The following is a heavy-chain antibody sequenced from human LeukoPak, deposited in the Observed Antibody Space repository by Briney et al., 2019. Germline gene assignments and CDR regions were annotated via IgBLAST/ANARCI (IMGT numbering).Heavy chain of an antibody. J-gene: IGHJ6*03. CDR1: GGSFSGYY. V-gene: IGHV4-34*01. D-gene: IGHD3-10*01. CDR3: AREKRGVVYYYYYYMDV. Sequence: KPSETLSLTCAVYGGSFSGYYWSWIRQPPGKGLEWIGEINHSGSTNYNPSLKSRVTISVDTSKNQFSLKLSSVTAADTAVYYYAREKRGVVYYYYYYMDVWGKGTTVTVSS. CDR2: INHSGST.